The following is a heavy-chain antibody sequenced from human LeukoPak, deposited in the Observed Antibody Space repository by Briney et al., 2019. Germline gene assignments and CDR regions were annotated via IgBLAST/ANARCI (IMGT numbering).Heavy chain of an antibody. D-gene: IGHD1-26*01. Sequence: PGGSLRLSCAASGFTFSSYWMSWVRQAPGKGLEWVANIKQDGSEKYYVDSVKGRFTISRDNAKNSLYLQMNSLRAEDTAVYYCARVMYSGSYRYYYYYMDVWGKGTTVTISS. J-gene: IGHJ6*03. CDR2: IKQDGSEK. V-gene: IGHV3-7*01. CDR1: GFTFSSYW. CDR3: ARVMYSGSYRYYYYYMDV.